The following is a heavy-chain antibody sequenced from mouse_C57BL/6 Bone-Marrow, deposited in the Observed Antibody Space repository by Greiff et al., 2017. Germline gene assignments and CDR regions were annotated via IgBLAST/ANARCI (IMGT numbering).Heavy chain of an antibody. CDR1: GYAFSSSW. D-gene: IGHD1-2*01. CDR3: ASGNYYGGGGYAY. CDR2: IYPGDGNT. J-gene: IGHJ3*01. V-gene: IGHV1-82*01. Sequence: VQLQQSGPELVKPGASVKISCKASGYAFSSSWMNWVKQRPGKGLEWIGRIYPGDGNTNYNGKFKGKATLTADKSSSTAYMQLSRLTSEDSAVYFCASGNYYGGGGYAYGGQGTLVTVSA.